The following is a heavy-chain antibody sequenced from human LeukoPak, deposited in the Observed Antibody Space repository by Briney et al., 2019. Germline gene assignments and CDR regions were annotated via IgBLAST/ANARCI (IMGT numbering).Heavy chain of an antibody. Sequence: PGGSLRLSCAASGFTFSSYSMNWVRQAPGKGLEWVSSISSSSSYIYYADSLKGRFTISRDNAKNSLYLQMNSLRAEDTAVYYCAGAAVGTGDYFDYWGQGTLVTVSS. CDR2: ISSSSSYI. CDR1: GFTFSSYS. J-gene: IGHJ4*02. D-gene: IGHD6-13*01. V-gene: IGHV3-21*01. CDR3: AGAAVGTGDYFDY.